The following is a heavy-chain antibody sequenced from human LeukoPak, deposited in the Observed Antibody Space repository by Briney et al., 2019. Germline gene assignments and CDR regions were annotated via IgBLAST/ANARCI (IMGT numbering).Heavy chain of an antibody. D-gene: IGHD6-13*01. J-gene: IGHJ4*02. CDR1: GFIFSSYG. CDR2: IRYDGSKK. CDR3: AKDRRPNSYRSSWLDY. V-gene: IGHV3-30*02. Sequence: GGSLRLSCAASGFIFSSYGMHWVRQAPGKGLEWVAFIRYDGSKKYYADSEKGRFTISRDNSKNTLYLQMNSLRAEDTAVYDCAKDRRPNSYRSSWLDYWGQGTLITVSS.